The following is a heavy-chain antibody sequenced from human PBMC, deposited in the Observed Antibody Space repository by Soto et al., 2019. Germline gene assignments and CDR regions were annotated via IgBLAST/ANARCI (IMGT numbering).Heavy chain of an antibody. CDR2: ISYDGGNK. CDR3: ARDVRGYSGYEEWFDP. Sequence: PGGSLRLSCATSGFIFSSYGMHWVRRAPGKGLEWVSFISYDGGNKYYAGSVQGRFTISRDNSKNTLYLQMNSLRAEDTAVYYCARDVRGYSGYEEWFDPWGQGTLVTVSS. CDR1: GFIFSSYG. D-gene: IGHD5-12*01. V-gene: IGHV3-30*03. J-gene: IGHJ5*02.